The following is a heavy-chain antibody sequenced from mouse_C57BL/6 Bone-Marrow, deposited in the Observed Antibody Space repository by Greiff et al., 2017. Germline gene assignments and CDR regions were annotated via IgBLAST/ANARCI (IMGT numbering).Heavy chain of an antibody. D-gene: IGHD1-1*01. Sequence: QVQLQQPGAELVRPGSSVKLSCKASGYTFTSYWMHWVKQRPIQGLEWIGNIDPSDSETHYNQKFKDKATLTVDKSSSTAYMQLSSLTSEDSAVYYCARGSYYYGSSLWFAYWGQGTLVTVSA. V-gene: IGHV1-52*01. CDR2: IDPSDSET. J-gene: IGHJ3*01. CDR1: GYTFTSYW. CDR3: ARGSYYYGSSLWFAY.